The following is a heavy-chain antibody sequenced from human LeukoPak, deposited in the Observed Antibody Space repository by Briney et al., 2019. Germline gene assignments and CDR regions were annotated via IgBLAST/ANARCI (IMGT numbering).Heavy chain of an antibody. Sequence: PSQTLSLTCTVSGGSINSGTYYWSWIRQPAGKGLEWIGRIYTSGSTNYNPSLKSRVTISVDTSKNQFSLKLSSVTAADTAVYYCARRTGSGYYVFDYWGQGTLVTVSS. V-gene: IGHV4-61*02. CDR1: GGSINSGTYY. CDR2: IYTSGST. CDR3: ARRTGSGYYVFDY. J-gene: IGHJ4*02. D-gene: IGHD3-3*01.